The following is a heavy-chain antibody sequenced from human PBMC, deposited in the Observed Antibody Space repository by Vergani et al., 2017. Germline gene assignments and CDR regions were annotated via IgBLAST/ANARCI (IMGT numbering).Heavy chain of an antibody. J-gene: IGHJ4*02. V-gene: IGHV4-59*11. Sequence: QVQLQESGPGLVKPSETLSLTCTVSGGSISSHYWSWIRQPPGKGLEWIGYIYYSGSTNYNPSLKSQVTISVDTSKNQFSLKLSSVTAADTAVYYCARAPMVRGVAFDYWGQGTLVTVSS. CDR1: GGSISSHY. D-gene: IGHD3-10*01. CDR3: ARAPMVRGVAFDY. CDR2: IYYSGST.